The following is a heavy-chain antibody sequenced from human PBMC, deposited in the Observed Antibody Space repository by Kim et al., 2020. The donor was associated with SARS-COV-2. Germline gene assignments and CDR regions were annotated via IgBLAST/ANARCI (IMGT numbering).Heavy chain of an antibody. V-gene: IGHV4-34*01. J-gene: IGHJ4*02. CDR2: INHSGST. D-gene: IGHD6-13*01. Sequence: SETLSLTCAVYGGSFSGYYWSWIRQPPGKGLEWIGEINHSGSTNYNPSLKSRVTISVDTSKNQFSLKLSSVTAADTAVYYCARGCYSSSLDYWGQGTLVTVSS. CDR1: GGSFSGYY. CDR3: ARGCYSSSLDY.